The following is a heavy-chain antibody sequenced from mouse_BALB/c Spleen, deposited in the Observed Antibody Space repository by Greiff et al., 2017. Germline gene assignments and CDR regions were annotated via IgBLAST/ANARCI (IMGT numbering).Heavy chain of an antibody. D-gene: IGHD6-1*01. J-gene: IGHJ3*01. CDR2: ISTYYGDA. CDR3: ARQGSHKAWFAY. V-gene: IGHV1S137*01. CDR1: GYTFTDYA. Sequence: QVQLQQSGAELVRPGVSVKISCKGSGYTFTDYAMHWVKQSHAKSLEWIGVISTYYGDASYNQKFKGKATMTVDKSSSTAYMELARLTSEDSAIYYCARQGSHKAWFAYWGQGTLVTVSA.